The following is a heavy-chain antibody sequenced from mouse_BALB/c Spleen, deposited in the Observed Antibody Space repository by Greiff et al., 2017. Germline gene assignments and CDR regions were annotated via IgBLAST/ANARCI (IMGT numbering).Heavy chain of an antibody. V-gene: IGHV5-17*02. J-gene: IGHJ4*01. D-gene: IGHD2-12*01. CDR2: ISSGSSTI. CDR1: GFTFSSFG. Sequence: EVHLVESGGGLVQPGGSRKLSCAASGFTFSSFGMHWVRQAPEKGLEWVAYISSGSSTIYYADTVKGRFTISRDNPKNTLFLQMTSLRSEDTAMYYCARGNDWYYAMDYWGQGTSVTVSS. CDR3: ARGNDWYYAMDY.